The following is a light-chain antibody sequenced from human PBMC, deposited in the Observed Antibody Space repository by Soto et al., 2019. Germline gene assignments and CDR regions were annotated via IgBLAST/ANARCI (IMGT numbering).Light chain of an antibody. CDR1: QSVSSD. CDR3: QQYNNGTPIT. Sequence: RLVTQSPATLSVSPGERATLSCRASQSVSSDLAWYQQKPGQAPRLFIYGASTRATGIPARFSGSGSGTEFTLTISSLQSEDFAVYYCQQYNNGTPITFGQGTRLEIK. J-gene: IGKJ5*01. CDR2: GAS. V-gene: IGKV3-15*01.